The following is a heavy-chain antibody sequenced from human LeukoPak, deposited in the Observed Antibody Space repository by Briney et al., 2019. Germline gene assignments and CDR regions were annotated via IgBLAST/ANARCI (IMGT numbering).Heavy chain of an antibody. CDR2: ISGSGVTT. CDR3: SKWKAIVLVPAARSPIDY. CDR1: GFTFSNYG. D-gene: IGHD2-2*01. J-gene: IGHJ4*02. V-gene: IGHV3-23*01. Sequence: RPGGSLRLSCAASGFTFSNYGMSWVRQAPGKGLEWVSAISGSGVTTYYADSVKGRFTISRDNSKHTLYLQMNGLRAEDTAVYYCSKWKAIVLVPAARSPIDYWGQGTLVTVSS.